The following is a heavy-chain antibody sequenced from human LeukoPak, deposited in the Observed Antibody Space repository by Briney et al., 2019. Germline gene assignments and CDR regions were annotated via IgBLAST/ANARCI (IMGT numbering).Heavy chain of an antibody. CDR3: ARAEGNYDILTGYYFNWFDP. CDR2: IYYSGGT. Sequence: SETLSLTCTVSGGSISSGGYYWSWIRQHPGKGLEWIGYIYYSGGTYYNPSLKSRVTISVDTSKNQFSLKLSSVTAADTAVYYCARAEGNYDILTGYYFNWFDPWAREPWSPSPQ. V-gene: IGHV4-31*03. CDR1: GGSISSGGYY. D-gene: IGHD3-9*01. J-gene: IGHJ5*02.